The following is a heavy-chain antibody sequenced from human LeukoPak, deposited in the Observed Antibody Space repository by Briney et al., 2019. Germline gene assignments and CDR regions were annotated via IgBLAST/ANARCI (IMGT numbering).Heavy chain of an antibody. Sequence: GGSLRLSCAASGFTFSSYGMHWVRQAPGKGLEWVAVISYDGSNKYYADSVKGRFTISRDNSKNTLYLQMNSLRAEDTAVYYCARVSWGPRGSYYNWFDPWGQGTLVTVSS. CDR1: GFTFSSYG. CDR3: ARVSWGPRGSYYNWFDP. V-gene: IGHV3-30*03. D-gene: IGHD1-26*01. J-gene: IGHJ5*02. CDR2: ISYDGSNK.